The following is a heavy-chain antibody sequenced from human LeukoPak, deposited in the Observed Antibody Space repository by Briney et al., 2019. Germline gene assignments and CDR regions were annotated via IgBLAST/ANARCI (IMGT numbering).Heavy chain of an antibody. J-gene: IGHJ4*02. CDR2: IYSGGST. D-gene: IGHD3-22*01. CDR3: ARDRRRYYDSSGLGIDY. V-gene: IGHV3-53*01. CDR1: GFTVSSNY. Sequence: GGSLRLSCAASGFTVSSNYMSWVRQAPGKGLEWVSVIYSGGSTYYADSVKGRFTISRDNSKNTLYLQMNSLRAEDTAVYYCARDRRRYYDSSGLGIDYWGQGTLVTVSS.